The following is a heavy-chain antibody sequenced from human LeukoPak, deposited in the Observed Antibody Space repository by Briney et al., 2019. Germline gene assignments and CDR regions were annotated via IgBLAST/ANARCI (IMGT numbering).Heavy chain of an antibody. D-gene: IGHD2-8*01. J-gene: IGHJ5*02. CDR1: GFTFSSYA. CDR2: IKEDGSEK. V-gene: IGHV3-7*01. Sequence: GGSLRLSCAASGFTFSSYAMMWVRQAPGKGPEWVASIKEDGSEKYYVDSVKGRFTISRDNAKNSLFLQMNSLRADDTAVYYCAREYAWGQGTLVTVSS. CDR3: AREYA.